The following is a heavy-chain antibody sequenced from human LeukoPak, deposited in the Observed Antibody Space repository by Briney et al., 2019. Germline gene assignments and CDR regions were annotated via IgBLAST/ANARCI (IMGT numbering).Heavy chain of an antibody. J-gene: IGHJ5*02. CDR2: IYYSGST. Sequence: SETLSLTCAVYGGSFSGYYWSWIRQPPGKGLEWIGSIYYSGSTYYNPSLKSRVTISVDTSKNQFSLKLSSVAAADTAVYYCARFGIVLMVYGGDWFDPWGQGTLVTVSS. D-gene: IGHD2-8*01. V-gene: IGHV4-34*01. CDR3: ARFGIVLMVYGGDWFDP. CDR1: GGSFSGYY.